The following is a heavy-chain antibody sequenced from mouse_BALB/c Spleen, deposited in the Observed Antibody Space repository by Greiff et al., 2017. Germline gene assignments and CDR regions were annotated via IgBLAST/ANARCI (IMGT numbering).Heavy chain of an antibody. CDR1: GYAFTNYL. CDR2: INPGSGGT. V-gene: IGHV1-54*01. CDR3: ARELSYAMDY. Sequence: VHLVESGAELVRPGTSVKVSCKASGYAFTNYLIEWVKQRPGQGLEWIGVINPGSGGTNYNEKFKGKATLTADKSSSTAYMQLSSLTSDDSAVYFCARELSYAMDYWGQGTSVTVSS. J-gene: IGHJ4*01. D-gene: IGHD4-1*01.